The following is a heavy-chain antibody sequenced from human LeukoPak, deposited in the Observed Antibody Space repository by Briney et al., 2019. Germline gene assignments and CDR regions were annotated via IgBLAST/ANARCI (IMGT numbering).Heavy chain of an antibody. Sequence: SETLSLTCTVSGGSISSSSYSWGWIRQPPGKGLEWIGSIYYSGSTYYNPSLKSRVTMSVDTSKNQFSLKLSSVTAADTAVYYCARDLRLLGRWGYYYYGMDVWGQGTTVTVSS. V-gene: IGHV4-39*07. CDR2: IYYSGST. J-gene: IGHJ6*02. CDR1: GGSISSSSYS. D-gene: IGHD7-27*01. CDR3: ARDLRLLGRWGYYYYGMDV.